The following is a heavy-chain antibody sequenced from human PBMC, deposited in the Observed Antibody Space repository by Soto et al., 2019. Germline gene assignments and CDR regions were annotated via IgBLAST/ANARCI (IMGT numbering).Heavy chain of an antibody. Sequence: EVQLVESGGGLVQPGGSLRLSCAASGFTFSSYWMHWVRQAPGKGLVWVSRINSDGSSTTYADSVKGRFTISRDNAKNTVYRQRNSLRAEDTAEYYCASKHSSRAFDYWGQGTLVTVSS. CDR1: GFTFSSYW. CDR2: INSDGSST. CDR3: ASKHSSRAFDY. V-gene: IGHV3-74*01. D-gene: IGHD6-13*01. J-gene: IGHJ4*02.